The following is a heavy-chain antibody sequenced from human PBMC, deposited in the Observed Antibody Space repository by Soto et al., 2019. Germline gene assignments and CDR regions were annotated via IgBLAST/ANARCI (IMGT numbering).Heavy chain of an antibody. CDR1: GFTFSSYS. Sequence: EVQLVESGGGLVKPGGSLRLSCAASGFTFSSYSMNWVRQAPGKGLEWVSYISSSSSYIYYADSVKGRFTISRDNAKNSLYLQMNSLRAEETAVYYCARIQLVYDAFDIWGQGTMVTVSS. D-gene: IGHD6-6*01. CDR3: ARIQLVYDAFDI. CDR2: ISSSSSYI. V-gene: IGHV3-21*01. J-gene: IGHJ3*02.